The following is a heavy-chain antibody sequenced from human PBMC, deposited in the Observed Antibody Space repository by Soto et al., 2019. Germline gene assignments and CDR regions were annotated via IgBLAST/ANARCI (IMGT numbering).Heavy chain of an antibody. J-gene: IGHJ4*02. CDR1: GGSTSSFY. CDR3: ARAGSWHLGFDY. V-gene: IGHV4-59*01. Sequence: QVQLQESGPGLVKPSETLSLTCTVSGGSTSSFYWSWIRQPPRKGLEYIGYIYYTGSTNYNPSLTGRVTISVDTSKNQFSLKMSSVTAADTAVYYCARAGSWHLGFDYWGQGALVSVSS. CDR2: IYYTGST. D-gene: IGHD6-13*01.